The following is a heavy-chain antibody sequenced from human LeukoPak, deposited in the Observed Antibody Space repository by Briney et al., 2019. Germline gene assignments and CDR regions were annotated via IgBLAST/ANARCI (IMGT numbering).Heavy chain of an antibody. V-gene: IGHV4-34*01. Sequence: SETLSLTCAVSGGPFSGYFWSWIRQSSGKGLEWIGEIHNSGTTNYNPSLNSRVTISEDMSKNQFYLNLSSVTAADTAVYYCARRYYYNLGSFPFDFWGQGTLVTVSS. J-gene: IGHJ4*02. CDR2: IHNSGTT. CDR3: ARRYYYNLGSFPFDF. D-gene: IGHD3-10*01. CDR1: GGPFSGYF.